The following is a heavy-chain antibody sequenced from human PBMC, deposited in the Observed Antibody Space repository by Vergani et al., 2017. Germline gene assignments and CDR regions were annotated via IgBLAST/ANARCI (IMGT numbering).Heavy chain of an antibody. D-gene: IGHD2-8*01. Sequence: QAQLQQWGAGLLKPSETLSLTCAIYGGSFNDYWWTWIRQPPGKGLEWIGGIRHDGITHYSPSLKSRVTISIDTSTHQFSLNLRYVTAADTAVYYCAREGYCTNGVCFTLFDFWDRGALVAVSA. CDR1: GGSFNDYW. CDR2: IRHDGIT. J-gene: IGHJ4*02. V-gene: IGHV4-34*01. CDR3: AREGYCTNGVCFTLFDF.